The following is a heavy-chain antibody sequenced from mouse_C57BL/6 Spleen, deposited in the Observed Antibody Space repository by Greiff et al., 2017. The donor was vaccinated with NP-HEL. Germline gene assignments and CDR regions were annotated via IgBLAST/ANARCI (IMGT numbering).Heavy chain of an antibody. D-gene: IGHD1-1*01. J-gene: IGHJ2*01. Sequence: VHVKQSGTVLARPGASVKMSCKTSGYTFTSYWMHWVKQRPGQGLEWIGAIYPGNSDTSYNQKFKGKAKLTAVTSASTAYMELSSLTNEDSAVYYCSSTNPEYYFDYWGQGTTLTVSS. CDR3: SSTNPEYYFDY. CDR2: IYPGNSDT. CDR1: GYTFTSYW. V-gene: IGHV1-5*01.